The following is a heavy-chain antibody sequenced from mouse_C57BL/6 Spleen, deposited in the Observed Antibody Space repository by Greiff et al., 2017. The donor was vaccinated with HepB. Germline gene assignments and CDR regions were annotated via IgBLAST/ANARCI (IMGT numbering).Heavy chain of an antibody. CDR2: IYPGDGDT. V-gene: IGHV1-82*01. CDR1: GYAFSSSW. J-gene: IGHJ1*03. D-gene: IGHD2-2*01. CDR3: ARSYGYDRYFDV. Sequence: QVQLKQSGPELVKPGASVKISCKASGYAFSSSWMNWVKQRPGKGLEWIGRIYPGDGDTNYNGKFKGKATLTADKSSSTAYMQLISLTSEDSAVYFCARSYGYDRYFDVWGTGTTVTVSS.